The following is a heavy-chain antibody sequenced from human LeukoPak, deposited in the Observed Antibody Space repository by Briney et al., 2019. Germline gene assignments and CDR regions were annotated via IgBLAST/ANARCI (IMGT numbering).Heavy chain of an antibody. D-gene: IGHD2-2*01. CDR2: INHSGST. CDR1: GGSFSGYY. Sequence: SETLSPTCAVYGGSFSGYYWSWIRQPPGKGLEWIGEINHSGSTNYIPSLKSRVTISVDTSKNQFSLKLSSVTAADTAVYYCALLGYCSSTSCRFDYWSQRTLVTVSS. J-gene: IGHJ4*02. V-gene: IGHV4-34*01. CDR3: ALLGYCSSTSCRFDY.